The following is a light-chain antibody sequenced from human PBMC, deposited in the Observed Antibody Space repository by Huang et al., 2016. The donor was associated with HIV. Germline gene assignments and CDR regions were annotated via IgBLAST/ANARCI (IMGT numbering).Light chain of an antibody. J-gene: IGKJ1*01. CDR2: WAS. V-gene: IGKV4-1*01. CDR3: QQYYSSPRT. Sequence: DIVMTQSPDSLAVSLGERATINCKTSQSVFSSFNDVNSLAWYQQKPGQPPKLLIYWASTRGSGVPDRFSGSGSGTDVTLTISSLQAEDVAVYYCQQYYSSPRTFGQGTKVEV. CDR1: QSVFSSFNDVNS.